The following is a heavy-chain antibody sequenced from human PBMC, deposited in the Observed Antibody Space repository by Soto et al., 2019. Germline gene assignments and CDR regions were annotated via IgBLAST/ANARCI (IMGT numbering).Heavy chain of an antibody. CDR1: GFTFSNYC. V-gene: IGHV3-30*18. D-gene: IGHD2-15*01. Sequence: PGGSLRLSCAASGFTFSNYCMHWVRQAPGKGLEWVAVISYDGSNKYYADSVKGRFTISRDNSKNTLYLQMNSLRAEDTAVYYCANLVVVADPAAFDIWGQGTMVTVSS. J-gene: IGHJ3*02. CDR2: ISYDGSNK. CDR3: ANLVVVADPAAFDI.